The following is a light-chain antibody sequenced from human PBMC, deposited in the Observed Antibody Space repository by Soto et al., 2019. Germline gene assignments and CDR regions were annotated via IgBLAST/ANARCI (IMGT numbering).Light chain of an antibody. V-gene: IGKV1-5*01. Sequence: DIQMTQSPSTLSASVGDRVTITCRASQSVSSWLAWYQQNPGKAPNLLIYDASSLKSGVPSRFSGSGSGTDFTLTIRSLQPDDFATYSCQQYHSYPYTFGQGTKLEIK. CDR3: QQYHSYPYT. J-gene: IGKJ2*01. CDR2: DAS. CDR1: QSVSSW.